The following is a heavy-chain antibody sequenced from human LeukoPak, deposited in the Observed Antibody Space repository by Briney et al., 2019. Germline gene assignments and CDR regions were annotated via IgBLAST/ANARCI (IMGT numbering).Heavy chain of an antibody. J-gene: IGHJ3*02. V-gene: IGHV3-48*04. Sequence: PGGSLRLSCAASGFTFSSYSMNWVRQAPGKGLEWISYITSSSGAIYYADSVKGRFTISRDNAKNSLYLQMNSLRAEDTAVYYCARGGPDAFDIWGQGTMVTVSS. CDR1: GFTFSSYS. CDR2: ITSSSGAI. CDR3: ARGGPDAFDI.